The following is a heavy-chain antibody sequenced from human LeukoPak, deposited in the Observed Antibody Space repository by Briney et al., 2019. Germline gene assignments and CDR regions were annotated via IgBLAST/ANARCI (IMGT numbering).Heavy chain of an antibody. CDR3: ARVSYPPFGELFSSYFDY. CDR1: GFTFSSYS. J-gene: IGHJ4*02. V-gene: IGHV3-21*01. CDR2: ISSSSSYI. D-gene: IGHD3-10*01. Sequence: GGSLRLSCAASGFTFSSYSMNWVRQAPGKGLEWVSSISSSSSYIYYADSVKGRFTISRDNAKNSLYLQMNSLRAEDTAVYYCARVSYPPFGELFSSYFDYWGQGTLVTVSS.